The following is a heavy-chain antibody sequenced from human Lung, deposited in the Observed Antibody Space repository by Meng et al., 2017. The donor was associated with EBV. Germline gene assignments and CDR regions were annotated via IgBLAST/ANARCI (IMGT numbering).Heavy chain of an antibody. D-gene: IGHD1-14*01. CDR2: ISDTGHNK. V-gene: IGHV3-30-3*01. J-gene: IGHJ4*02. Sequence: QGQVWESGGGVVQPGRSLRLTCAAAGFDFDPYAVHWVRQAPGKGLEWVAVISDTGHNKYFADSVRGRFTISRDNAKNTLYLQMNSLRAEDTAVYYCSRDLAGSDDYWGQGTLVTVSS. CDR1: GFDFDPYA. CDR3: SRDLAGSDDY.